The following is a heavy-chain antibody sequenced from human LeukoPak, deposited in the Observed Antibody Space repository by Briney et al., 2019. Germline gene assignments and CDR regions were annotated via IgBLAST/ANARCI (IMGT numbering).Heavy chain of an antibody. D-gene: IGHD3-3*01. Sequence: PGGSLRLSCAASGFTFSSYSMNWVRQAPGKGLEWVSSISSSSSYIYYADSVKGRFTISRDNAKNSLYLQMNSLRAEDTAVYYCARAYYDFWSGHPTENWFDPWGQGTLVTVSS. V-gene: IGHV3-21*01. CDR2: ISSSSSYI. CDR3: ARAYYDFWSGHPTENWFDP. J-gene: IGHJ5*02. CDR1: GFTFSSYS.